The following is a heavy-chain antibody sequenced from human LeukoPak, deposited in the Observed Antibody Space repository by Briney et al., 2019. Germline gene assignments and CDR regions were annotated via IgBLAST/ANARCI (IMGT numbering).Heavy chain of an antibody. CDR2: IYASGST. J-gene: IGHJ1*01. V-gene: IGHV4-4*07. Sequence: SETLSLTCTVSGGSINSYYWSWIRQPAGKGLEWIGRIYASGSTNYNPSHKSRVAMSVDTSKNQLSLNLSSVTAADTAVYYCARESPGRDKYFQHWGQGTLVTVSS. CDR1: GGSINSYY. D-gene: IGHD2-15*01. CDR3: ARESPGRDKYFQH.